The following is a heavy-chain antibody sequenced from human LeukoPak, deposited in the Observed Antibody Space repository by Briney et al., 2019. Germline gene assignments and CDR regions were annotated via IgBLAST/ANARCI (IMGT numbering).Heavy chain of an antibody. CDR1: GGSISSYY. Sequence: SETLSLTCTVSGGSISSYYWSWIRQPPGKGLEWIGYIYYSGSTNYNPSLKSRVTISVDTSKNQVSLKLRSVTAADTAVYYCARDRGHCSSTSCYEGPPNWFDPWAREPWSPSPQ. V-gene: IGHV4-59*01. D-gene: IGHD2-2*01. J-gene: IGHJ5*02. CDR2: IYYSGST. CDR3: ARDRGHCSSTSCYEGPPNWFDP.